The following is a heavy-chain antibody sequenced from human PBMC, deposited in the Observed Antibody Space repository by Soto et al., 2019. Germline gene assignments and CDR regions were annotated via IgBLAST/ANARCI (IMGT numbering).Heavy chain of an antibody. D-gene: IGHD2-2*01. CDR2: IYSGGST. Sequence: EVQLVESGGGLVQPGGSLRLSCAASGFTVSSNYMSWVRQAPGKGLEWVSVIYSGGSTYYADSVKGRFTISRDNSKNTLYLQMNSLRAEDTAVYYCAREYCSSTSCYNWFAPWGQGTLVTVSS. J-gene: IGHJ5*02. V-gene: IGHV3-66*01. CDR1: GFTVSSNY. CDR3: AREYCSSTSCYNWFAP.